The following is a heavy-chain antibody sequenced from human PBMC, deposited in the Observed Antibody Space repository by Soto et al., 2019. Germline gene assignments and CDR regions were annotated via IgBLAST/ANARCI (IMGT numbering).Heavy chain of an antibody. CDR2: IHYSGST. D-gene: IGHD3-22*01. J-gene: IGHJ4*02. CDR1: GGSISSGCYY. CDR3: ARDSYYYDSSGRRIDD. V-gene: IGHV4-61*01. Sequence: XETLSLSCTVSGGSISSGCYYWSWIRQHPGKGLEWIGYIHYSGSTNYNPSPESRVTISVDTSKNQFSLKLTSVTAADTAVYHCARDSYYYDSSGRRIDDWGQGILVTVSS.